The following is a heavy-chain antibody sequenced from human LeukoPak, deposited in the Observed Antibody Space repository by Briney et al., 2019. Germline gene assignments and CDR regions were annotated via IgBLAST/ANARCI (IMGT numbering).Heavy chain of an antibody. Sequence: GASVKVSCKASGYTFTRYDINWVRQAPGQGLEWLGWMNPNNGNTVYAQKFQGRVTMTRSTSIDTAYMELNTLTSDDTAAYYCARGFYYSGLDVWGQGTTVTVSS. CDR3: ARGFYYSGLDV. CDR2: MNPNNGNT. J-gene: IGHJ6*02. CDR1: GYTFTRYD. V-gene: IGHV1-8*01.